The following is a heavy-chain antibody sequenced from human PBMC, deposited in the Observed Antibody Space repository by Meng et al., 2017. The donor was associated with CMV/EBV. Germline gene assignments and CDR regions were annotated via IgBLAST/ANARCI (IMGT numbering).Heavy chain of an antibody. CDR2: INLVDGNT. CDR3: AREYPATWYFDH. Sequence: QLHLVQVGAEVKKPGPSLKIPGKASGYIFTTYYIPWVRQAPGQGLEWMGMINLVDGNTNVAHKLQGRLSMTRDTSTSTVYMDLSSLRSEDTAMYYCAREYPATWYFDHWGQGTLVTVSS. CDR1: GYIFTTYY. V-gene: IGHV1-46*04. J-gene: IGHJ4*02. D-gene: IGHD2-15*01.